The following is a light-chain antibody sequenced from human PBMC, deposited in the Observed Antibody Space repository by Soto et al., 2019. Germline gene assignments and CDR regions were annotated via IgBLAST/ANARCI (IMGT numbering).Light chain of an antibody. CDR1: SSNIGAGFH. Sequence: QSVLTQPPSVSGAPGQRVTISCTGSSSNIGAGFHVHWYQHLPGTAPKLLISDNTNRPSGVPARFSGSKSGTSASLAITGLQADDEADYYCQSYDNRLTGAYVFGSGTKVTVL. V-gene: IGLV1-40*01. CDR2: DNT. CDR3: QSYDNRLTGAYV. J-gene: IGLJ1*01.